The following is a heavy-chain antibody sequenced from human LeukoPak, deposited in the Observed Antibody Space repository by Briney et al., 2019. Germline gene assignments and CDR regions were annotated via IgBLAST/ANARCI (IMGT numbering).Heavy chain of an antibody. D-gene: IGHD2-21*01. CDR2: TYYRSKWYN. CDR3: ARDRAAPSDWDYYGMDV. Sequence: SQTLSLTCAISGDSVSSNSAAWNWIRQSPSRGLEWLGRTYYRSKWYNDYVVSVKSRITINPDTSKNQFSLQLNSVTPEDTAVYYCARDRAAPSDWDYYGMDVWGQGTTVTVSS. J-gene: IGHJ6*02. CDR1: GDSVSSNSAA. V-gene: IGHV6-1*01.